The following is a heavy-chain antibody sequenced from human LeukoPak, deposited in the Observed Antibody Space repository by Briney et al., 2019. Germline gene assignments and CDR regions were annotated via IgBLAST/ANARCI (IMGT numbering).Heavy chain of an antibody. Sequence: PGGSLRLSCAASGFTFSRYEMNWVRQAPGKGLEWVSYISRSGDTIYFADSVKGRFTISRDNAKNSLYLQMSSQRAEDTAVYYCARDYASDYWGQGTLVTVSS. CDR2: ISRSGDTI. D-gene: IGHD3-10*01. J-gene: IGHJ4*02. V-gene: IGHV3-48*03. CDR3: ARDYASDY. CDR1: GFTFSRYE.